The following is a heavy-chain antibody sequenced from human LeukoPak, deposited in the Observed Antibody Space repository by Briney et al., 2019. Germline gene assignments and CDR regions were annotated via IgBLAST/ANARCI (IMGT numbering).Heavy chain of an antibody. CDR3: AKDGSSSPYYFDK. CDR2: ISGGSGST. V-gene: IGHV3-23*01. D-gene: IGHD6-19*01. CDR1: RFTFSNYA. Sequence: PGGSLRLSCAASRFTFSNYAMSWVRQAPGKGLEWVSAISGGSGSTYYADSVKGRFTIARDNSKNRLYLQMNSLRAEDTAVYYCAKDGSSSPYYFDKWGQGTLVTVSS. J-gene: IGHJ4*02.